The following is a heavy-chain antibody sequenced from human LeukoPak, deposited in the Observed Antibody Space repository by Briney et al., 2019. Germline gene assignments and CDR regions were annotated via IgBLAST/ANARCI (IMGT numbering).Heavy chain of an antibody. Sequence: ASVTFSCKASGGTFSSYAISWVRQAPGQGLEWMGGIIPIFGTANYAQKFQGRVTITTDESTSTAYMELSSLRSEDTAVYYCARVILGDHSHYYYYMDVWGKGTTVTVSS. CDR1: GGTFSSYA. J-gene: IGHJ6*03. CDR3: ARVILGDHSHYYYYMDV. D-gene: IGHD2-21*02. CDR2: IIPIFGTA. V-gene: IGHV1-69*05.